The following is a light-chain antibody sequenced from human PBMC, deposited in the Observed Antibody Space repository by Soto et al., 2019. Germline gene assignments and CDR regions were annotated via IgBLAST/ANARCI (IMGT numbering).Light chain of an antibody. J-gene: IGKJ3*01. CDR2: DAS. CDR3: QQRGNWPPT. V-gene: IGKV3-11*01. CDR1: QSIGSF. Sequence: EIVLTQSPATLSLSPGERATLSCRASQSIGSFLAWYQQKPGQPPRLLIYDASNRATGIPGRFSGSGSGTDFTLTISSLEPEDFAFYYCQQRGNWPPTFGPGTKVIIK.